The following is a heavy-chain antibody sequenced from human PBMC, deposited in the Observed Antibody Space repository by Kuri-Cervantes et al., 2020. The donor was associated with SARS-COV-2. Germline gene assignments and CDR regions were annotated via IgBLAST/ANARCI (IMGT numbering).Heavy chain of an antibody. V-gene: IGHV3-11*06. CDR2: ISSSSDYT. J-gene: IGHJ6*02. CDR1: GFTFSDYY. CDR3: ARDYPYCSSTSCFDHGMDV. Sequence: GGSLRLSCAASGFTFSDYYMTWIRQAPGKGLEWVAYISSSSDYTNYADSVKGRFTISRDNAKNSLYLQMNSLRDEDTAVYYCARDYPYCSSTSCFDHGMDVWGQGTTVTVSS. D-gene: IGHD2-2*01.